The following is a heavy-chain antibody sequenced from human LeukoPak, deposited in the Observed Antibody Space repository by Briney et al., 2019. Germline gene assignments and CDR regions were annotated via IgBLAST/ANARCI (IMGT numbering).Heavy chain of an antibody. J-gene: IGHJ6*03. Sequence: QPGGSLRLSFAASGLTFSSYGMHWVRKAPGKGLEWVAFIRYDGSNKYYADSVKGRFTISRDNSKNTLYLQMNSLRAEDTAVYYCAKELVGGYYYMDVWGKGTTVTVSS. CDR1: GLTFSSYG. V-gene: IGHV3-30*02. CDR2: IRYDGSNK. CDR3: AKELVGGYYYMDV. D-gene: IGHD2-15*01.